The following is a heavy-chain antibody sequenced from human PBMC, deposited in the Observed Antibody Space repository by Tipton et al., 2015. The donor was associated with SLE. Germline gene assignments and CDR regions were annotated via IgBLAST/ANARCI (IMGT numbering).Heavy chain of an antibody. J-gene: IGHJ6*02. Sequence: TLSLTCTVSGGSIGSGGYYWSWIRQHPGKGLEWIGYIYDSKSTYYNPSLKSRLTMSADTSKNQISLKLSSVSAADTAVYYCVRGPKDVWGQGTTVTVSS. CDR1: GGSIGSGGYY. CDR3: VRGPKDV. V-gene: IGHV4-31*03. CDR2: IYDSKST.